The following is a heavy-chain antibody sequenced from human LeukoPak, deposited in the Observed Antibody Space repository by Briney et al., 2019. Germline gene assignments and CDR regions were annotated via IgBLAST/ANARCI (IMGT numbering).Heavy chain of an antibody. J-gene: IGHJ4*02. CDR2: INPSGGST. Sequence: GASVKVSCKASGYTFTSYYMHWVRQAPGQGLEWMGIINPSGGSTSYAQKFQGRVTMTRDTSTSTVYMELSSLRVEDTAVYYCAKDRLGAMMYFDFWGQGTLVTVSS. D-gene: IGHD1-26*01. CDR3: AKDRLGAMMYFDF. CDR1: GYTFTSYY. V-gene: IGHV1-46*01.